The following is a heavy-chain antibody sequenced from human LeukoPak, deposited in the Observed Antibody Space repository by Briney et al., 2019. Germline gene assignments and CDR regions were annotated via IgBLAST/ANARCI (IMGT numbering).Heavy chain of an antibody. V-gene: IGHV4-59*08. J-gene: IGHJ6*03. CDR3: ARLWRYYYMDV. CDR1: NGSITSDF. CDR2: VHHSGVT. Sequence: SETLSLTCSVSNGSITSDFWNWIRQPPGKGLEWIGYVHHSGVTNYNPSFNSRVTMSVDTSKNQFSLKLSSVTAADTAVYYCARLWRYYYMDVWGKGTTVTVSS.